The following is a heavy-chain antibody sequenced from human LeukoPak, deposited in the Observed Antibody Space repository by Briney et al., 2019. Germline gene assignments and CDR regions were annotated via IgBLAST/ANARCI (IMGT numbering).Heavy chain of an antibody. V-gene: IGHV4-59*01. CDR2: IYYSGFT. CDR3: ARYGGPEVGWFDP. J-gene: IGHJ5*02. Sequence: SSETLSLTCTVSGGSISSYYWSWIRQPPGKGLEWIGYIYYSGFTNYNPSLKSRVTMSVDTSKNQFSLKLSSVTAADTAVYYCARYGGPEVGWFDPWGQGTLVTVSS. D-gene: IGHD4-23*01. CDR1: GGSISSYY.